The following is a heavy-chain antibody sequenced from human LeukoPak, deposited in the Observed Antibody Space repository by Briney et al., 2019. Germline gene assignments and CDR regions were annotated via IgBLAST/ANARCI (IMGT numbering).Heavy chain of an antibody. CDR2: INHSGST. CDR1: GYSISSGYY. D-gene: IGHD2-2*01. Sequence: SETLSLTCTVSGYSISSGYYWGWIRQPPGKGLEWIGEINHSGSTNYNPSLKSRVTISVDTSKNQFSLKLSSVTAADTAVYYCARNGRRKFLTTVPAAIGRSWFDPWGQGTLVTVSS. J-gene: IGHJ5*02. CDR3: ARNGRRKFLTTVPAAIGRSWFDP. V-gene: IGHV4-38-2*02.